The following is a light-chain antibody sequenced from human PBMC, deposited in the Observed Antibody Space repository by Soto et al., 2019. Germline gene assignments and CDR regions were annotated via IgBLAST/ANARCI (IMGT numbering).Light chain of an antibody. CDR3: QQYNSYSLT. Sequence: DIQMTQSPSSVSASVVDRVTITCRASQSITNRLAWYQQKPGKAPKVLIYDASSLESGVPSRFSGSGSGTEFTLTISSLQPDDFATYYCQQYNSYSLTFGGGTKVDIK. CDR2: DAS. CDR1: QSITNR. J-gene: IGKJ4*01. V-gene: IGKV1-5*01.